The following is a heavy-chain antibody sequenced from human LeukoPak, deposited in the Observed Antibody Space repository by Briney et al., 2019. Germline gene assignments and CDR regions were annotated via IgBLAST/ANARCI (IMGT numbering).Heavy chain of an antibody. D-gene: IGHD3-22*01. J-gene: IGHJ4*02. CDR2: ISGSGGST. Sequence: GGSLRLSCAASGFTFRMYGMTWVRQAPGKGLEWVSSISGSGGSTYYGDSVKGRFTISRDNAKNSLYLQMNSLRAEDTAVYYCARVHYYDSSALEDYWGQGTLVTVSS. CDR3: ARVHYYDSSALEDY. CDR1: GFTFRMYG. V-gene: IGHV3-48*04.